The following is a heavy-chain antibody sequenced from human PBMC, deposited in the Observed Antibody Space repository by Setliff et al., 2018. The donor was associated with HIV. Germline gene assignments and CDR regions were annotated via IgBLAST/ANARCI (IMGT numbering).Heavy chain of an antibody. CDR2: INQSGGI. V-gene: IGHV4-39*07. J-gene: IGHJ3*02. CDR1: GGSITYSSYY. CDR3: ATASGYDLFMGAFDI. Sequence: SETLSLTCTVSGGSITYSSYYWSRIRQPPGKGLEWIGEINQSGGINYNPSLKSRVTISIDTFKNQFSMKLYSVTAADTAVYYCATASGYDLFMGAFDIWGQGTMVTVSS. D-gene: IGHD5-12*01.